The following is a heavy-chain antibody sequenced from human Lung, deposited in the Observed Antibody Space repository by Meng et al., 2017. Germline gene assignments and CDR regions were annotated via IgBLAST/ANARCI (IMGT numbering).Heavy chain of an antibody. CDR1: GGSISSSNW. D-gene: IGHD6-19*01. V-gene: IGHV4-4*02. CDR2: IYHSGST. CDR3: ARRELWLDPQNFDY. J-gene: IGHJ4*02. Sequence: VRLQDSGPGRVKLGGTLSLTCAVFGGSISSSNWWSWVRQPPGKGLEWIGEIYHSGSTNYNPSLKSRVTISVDKSKNQFSLKLSSVTAADTAVYYCARRELWLDPQNFDYWGQGTLVTVSS.